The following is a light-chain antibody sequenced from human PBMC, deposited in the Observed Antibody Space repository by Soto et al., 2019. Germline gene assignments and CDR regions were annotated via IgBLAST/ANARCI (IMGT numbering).Light chain of an antibody. CDR3: QQSYSTPRT. V-gene: IGKV1-39*01. J-gene: IGKJ1*01. Sequence: DIQMTQSPSSLSASVGDRVTITCRASQSISSYLNWYQQKPGKAPKLLIYAASSLQSGVPSRFSGSGSGTDFTLTISSPQPEDFATDYCQQSYSTPRTFAQGTKVDIK. CDR2: AAS. CDR1: QSISSY.